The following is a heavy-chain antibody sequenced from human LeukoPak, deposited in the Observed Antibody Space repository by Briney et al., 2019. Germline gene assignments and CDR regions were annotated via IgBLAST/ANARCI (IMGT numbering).Heavy chain of an antibody. J-gene: IGHJ4*02. D-gene: IGHD6-6*01. CDR3: ARDEYSSSTPAPSGY. CDR1: GFTFSSYW. CDR2: ISAYNGNT. Sequence: GGSLRLSCAASGFTFSSYWISWVRQAPGQGLEWMGWISAYNGNTNYAQKLQGRVTMTTDTSTSTAYMELRSLRSDDTAVYYCARDEYSSSTPAPSGYWGQGTLVTVSS. V-gene: IGHV1-18*01.